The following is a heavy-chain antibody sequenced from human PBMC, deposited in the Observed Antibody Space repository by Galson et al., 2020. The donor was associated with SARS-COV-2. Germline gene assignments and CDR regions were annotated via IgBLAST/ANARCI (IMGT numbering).Heavy chain of an antibody. J-gene: IGHJ4*02. CDR3: ARDRGSSGYYPRSHFDY. D-gene: IGHD3-22*01. V-gene: IGHV3-48*01. Sequence: GGSLRLSCAASGFTFSSYSMNWVRQAPGKGLEWVSYISSSSSTIYYADSVKGRFTISRDNAKNSLYLQMNSLRAEDTAVYYCARDRGSSGYYPRSHFDYWGQGTLVTVSS. CDR1: GFTFSSYS. CDR2: ISSSSSTI.